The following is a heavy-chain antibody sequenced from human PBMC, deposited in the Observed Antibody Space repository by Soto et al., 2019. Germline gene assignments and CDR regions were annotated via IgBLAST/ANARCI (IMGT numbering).Heavy chain of an antibody. J-gene: IGHJ5*02. CDR2: IYHSGST. CDR1: GGSISSSNW. D-gene: IGHD6-13*01. Sequence: SETLSLTCAVSGGSISSSNWCSCVGQPPGKGLEWIGEIYHSGSTNYNPSLKSRVTISVDKSKNQFSLKLSSVTAADTAVYYCARGAAAGPYNWFDPWGQGTLVTVSS. CDR3: ARGAAAGPYNWFDP. V-gene: IGHV4-4*02.